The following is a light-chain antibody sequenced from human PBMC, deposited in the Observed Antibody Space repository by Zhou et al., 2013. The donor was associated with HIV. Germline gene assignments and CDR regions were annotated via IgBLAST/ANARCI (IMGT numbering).Light chain of an antibody. V-gene: IGKV3-15*01. J-gene: IGKJ4*01. CDR2: GAS. CDR1: QSVSSY. Sequence: EIVMTQSPATLSVSPGERATLSCRASQSVSSYLAWYQQKPGQAPRLLIFGASTRATGIPARFSASGSGTEFTLTVSSMQSEDFAVYYCQQYSDWPVTFGGGTKVEI. CDR3: QQYSDWPVT.